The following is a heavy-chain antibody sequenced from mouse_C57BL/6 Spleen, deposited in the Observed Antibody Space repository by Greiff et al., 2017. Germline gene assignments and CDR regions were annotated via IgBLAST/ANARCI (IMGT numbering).Heavy chain of an antibody. V-gene: IGHV5-6*01. Sequence: EVQVVESGGDLVKPGGSLKLSCAASGFTFSSYGMYWVRQTPDKRLEWVATISSGGSYTYYPDSVKGRFTISRDNAKNTLYLQMSSLKSEDTAMYYCARAENLDYWGQGTTLTVSS. J-gene: IGHJ2*01. CDR2: ISSGGSYT. CDR1: GFTFSSYG. CDR3: ARAENLDY.